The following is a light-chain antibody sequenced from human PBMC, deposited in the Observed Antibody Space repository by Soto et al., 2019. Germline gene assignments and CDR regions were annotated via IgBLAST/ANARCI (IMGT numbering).Light chain of an antibody. J-gene: IGLJ1*01. Sequence: QSALTQPASVSGSPGQSITISCTGTSSDVGGYNYVSWYQQHPGKAPTLMIYDVSNRPSGVSNRFSGSKSGNTASLTISGLQAEDEADYYCSSYTSSSTYVFGTGTKLTV. CDR2: DVS. V-gene: IGLV2-14*01. CDR3: SSYTSSSTYV. CDR1: SSDVGGYNY.